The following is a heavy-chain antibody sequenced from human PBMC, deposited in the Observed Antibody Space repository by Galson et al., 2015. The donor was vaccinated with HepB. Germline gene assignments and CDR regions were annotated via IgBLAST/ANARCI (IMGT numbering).Heavy chain of an antibody. CDR2: TYYRCKWYN. D-gene: IGHD2-15*01. Sequence: CAISGDSVSGNSAAWNWIRWSPSRGLEWLGRTYYRCKWYNDYAVSVKSRITINPDTSKNQSPLQLNSVTHEDPAVYYCARDGGYCSGGSCYSDYYHAMDVWGQGTTVTVSS. J-gene: IGHJ6*02. CDR1: GDSVSGNSAA. V-gene: IGHV6-1*01. CDR3: ARDGGYCSGGSCYSDYYHAMDV.